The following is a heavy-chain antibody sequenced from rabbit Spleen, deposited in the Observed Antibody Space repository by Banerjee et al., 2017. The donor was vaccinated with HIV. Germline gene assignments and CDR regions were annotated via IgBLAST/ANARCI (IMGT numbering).Heavy chain of an antibody. CDR2: IYTGGSGGI. CDR1: GFDLSNYYY. Sequence: QTLEESGGDLVKPGASLTLTCTASGFDLSNYYYIYWVRQAPGKGPEWIGCIYTGGSGGIYYASWARGRLTISKTSSTTVTLQMTSLTAADTATYFCGRSSNAGYAGYGYGSNLWGQGTLVTVS. J-gene: IGHJ4*01. CDR3: GRSSNAGYAGYGYGSNL. D-gene: IGHD7-1*01. V-gene: IGHV1S40*01.